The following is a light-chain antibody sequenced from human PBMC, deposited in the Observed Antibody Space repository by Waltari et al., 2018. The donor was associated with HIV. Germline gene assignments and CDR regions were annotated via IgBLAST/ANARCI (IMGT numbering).Light chain of an antibody. Sequence: DSVLTQSPATLSLSPGERATVSCRASQSVSSYLTCYQQKPGQAPRLLIYDASNRATGIPARFSGSGSGTDFTLTISSLEPEDFAVYYCQQRSNWPRFTFGPGTKVDIK. CDR2: DAS. V-gene: IGKV3-11*01. J-gene: IGKJ3*01. CDR3: QQRSNWPRFT. CDR1: QSVSSY.